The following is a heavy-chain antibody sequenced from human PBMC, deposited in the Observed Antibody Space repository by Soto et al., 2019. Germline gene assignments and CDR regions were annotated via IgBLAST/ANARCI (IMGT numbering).Heavy chain of an antibody. V-gene: IGHV3-23*01. CDR2: ISGSGGST. D-gene: IGHD4-17*01. Sequence: EVPLLESGGGLVQPGGSLRLSCAASGFTFSSYAVSWVRQAPGKGLEWVSAISGSGGSTYYADSVKGRFTISRDNSKNTLYLQMNSLRAEDTAVYYCAKDSTVSPYCFANWGQGTLVTVSS. J-gene: IGHJ4*02. CDR1: GFTFSSYA. CDR3: AKDSTVSPYCFAN.